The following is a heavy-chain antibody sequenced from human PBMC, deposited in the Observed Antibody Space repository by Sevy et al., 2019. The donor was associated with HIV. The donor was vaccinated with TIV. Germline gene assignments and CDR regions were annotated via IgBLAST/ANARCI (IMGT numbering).Heavy chain of an antibody. D-gene: IGHD3-22*01. CDR1: GFTVSDNY. V-gene: IGHV3-66*01. CDR2: IDSDGSA. J-gene: IGHJ6*02. Sequence: GGSLRLSCAASGFTVSDNYMAWVRLAPGKGLEWVSLIDSDGSAYYADSVKGRFTISRDNVKNTLYLQINALRAEDTGLYFCARDRYYDACGYYYYYYGMDVWGQGTTVTVSS. CDR3: ARDRYYDACGYYYYYYGMDV.